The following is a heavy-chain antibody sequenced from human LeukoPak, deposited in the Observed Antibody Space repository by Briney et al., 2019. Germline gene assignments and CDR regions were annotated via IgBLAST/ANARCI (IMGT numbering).Heavy chain of an antibody. CDR3: ARGGGLDV. CDR1: GFTFSSYW. V-gene: IGHV3-7*03. J-gene: IGHJ6*02. D-gene: IGHD3-16*01. Sequence: GGSLRLSCAASGFTFSSYWMNWARQAPGKGLEWVASINHNGNVNYYVDSVKSRFTISRDNAKNSLYLQMSNLRAEDTAVYFCARGGGLDVWGQGATVTVSS. CDR2: INHNGNVN.